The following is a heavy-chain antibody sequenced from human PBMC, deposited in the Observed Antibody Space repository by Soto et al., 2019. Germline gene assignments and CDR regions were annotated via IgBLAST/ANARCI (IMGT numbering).Heavy chain of an antibody. J-gene: IGHJ3*01. CDR1: GFSLSADGVG. CDR3: AHAYGGTSWPNDVFDV. Sequence: QITLKESGPTLVKPTQTLTLTCTFSGFSLSADGVGVGWIRQPPGKALEWLALIYWDDEQRYSPSLKTRLTITKXTXKXXVVLTMTNMDPVDTATYYCAHAYGGTSWPNDVFDVWGQGTVVTVSS. V-gene: IGHV2-5*02. CDR2: IYWDDEQ. D-gene: IGHD2-2*01.